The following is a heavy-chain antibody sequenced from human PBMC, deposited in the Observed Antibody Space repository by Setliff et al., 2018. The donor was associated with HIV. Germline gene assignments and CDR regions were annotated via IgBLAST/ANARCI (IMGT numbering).Heavy chain of an antibody. CDR3: ARMTLIRGVVISYMDV. D-gene: IGHD3-10*01. CDR2: ISDSGSTI. CDR1: GLTFSDYY. Sequence: PGGSLRLSCTASGLTFSDYYMNWIRQAPGKGLEWISYISDSGSTINYVDSVKGRFTISRDNAKNSLYLQMNSLRAADTAVYYCARMTLIRGVVISYMDVWGKGTTVTVSS. V-gene: IGHV3-11*04. J-gene: IGHJ6*03.